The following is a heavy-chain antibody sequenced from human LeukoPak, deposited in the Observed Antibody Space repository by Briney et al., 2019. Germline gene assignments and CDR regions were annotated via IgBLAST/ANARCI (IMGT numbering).Heavy chain of an antibody. V-gene: IGHV3-23*01. CDR3: AKSRRSGSYYNLLDY. Sequence: GGSLRLSCAASGFTFSSYAMSWVRQAPGKGLEWVSAISGSGGSTYYADSVKGRFTISRDNSKNTLYLQMNSLRAEDTAVYYCAKSRRSGSYYNLLDYWGQGTLVTVSS. CDR2: ISGSGGST. J-gene: IGHJ4*02. CDR1: GFTFSSYA. D-gene: IGHD3-10*01.